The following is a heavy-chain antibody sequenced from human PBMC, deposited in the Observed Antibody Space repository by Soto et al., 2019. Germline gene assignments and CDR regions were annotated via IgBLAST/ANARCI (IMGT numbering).Heavy chain of an antibody. J-gene: IGHJ4*02. D-gene: IGHD3-16*01. CDR3: ARSGPIFDDVGGSQIAYFAY. Sequence: QVQLVQSGAEVKKPGSSVKVSCKASGSTFSSYAISWLRQAPGQGLEWMGGIIPIFGSANYAQKFQGRVTITADEATSTGYMEVSSLRSEAKAVYYCARSGPIFDDVGGSQIAYFAYWGQGTLVTVSS. CDR2: IIPIFGSA. V-gene: IGHV1-69*12. CDR1: GSTFSSYA.